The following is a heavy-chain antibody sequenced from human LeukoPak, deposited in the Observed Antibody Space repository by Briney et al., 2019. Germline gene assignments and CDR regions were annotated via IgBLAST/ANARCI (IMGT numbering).Heavy chain of an antibody. CDR3: ARGRPRRVALIVVVADPYFDY. J-gene: IGHJ4*01. D-gene: IGHD3-22*01. CDR1: GFTFNDYS. CDR2: ISGSTTTI. V-gene: IGHV3-48*02. Sequence: GGSLRLSCAASGFTFNDYSMSWVRQAPGKRLEWISFISGSTTTIFYADSVKGRFTISRDNATNSVYLQMNSLRDEDTAVYYCARGRPRRVALIVVVADPYFDYWGHGTLVTVSS.